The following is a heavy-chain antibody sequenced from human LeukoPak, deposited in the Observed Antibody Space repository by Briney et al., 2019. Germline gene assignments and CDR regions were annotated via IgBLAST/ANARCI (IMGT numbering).Heavy chain of an antibody. V-gene: IGHV3-66*01. D-gene: IGHD1-1*01. Sequence: GGSLRLSCTASGFTVSSSFKSWVRQAPRKGLEWVSVIYSGGDTYYADSVKGRFTISRDHSKNTLYLQMSSLRAEDTAVYYCARALLGSNWKIFDYWGQGTLVTVSS. CDR3: ARALLGSNWKIFDY. CDR2: IYSGGDT. CDR1: GFTVSSSF. J-gene: IGHJ4*02.